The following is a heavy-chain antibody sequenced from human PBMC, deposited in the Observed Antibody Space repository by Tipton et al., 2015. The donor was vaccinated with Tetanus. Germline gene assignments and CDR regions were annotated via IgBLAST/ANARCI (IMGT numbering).Heavy chain of an antibody. CDR2: IYYSGST. D-gene: IGHD6-13*01. CDR3: ARSEQQLVRGYYYYYYMDV. V-gene: IGHV4-39*07. CDR1: GGSISSSNYY. Sequence: TLSLTCTVSGGSISSSNYYWGWIRQPPGKGLEWIGRIYYSGSTSYNPSLKSRVTISVDTSKNQFSLELNSVTAADTAVYSCARSEQQLVRGYYYYYYMDVWGKGTTVTVSS. J-gene: IGHJ6*03.